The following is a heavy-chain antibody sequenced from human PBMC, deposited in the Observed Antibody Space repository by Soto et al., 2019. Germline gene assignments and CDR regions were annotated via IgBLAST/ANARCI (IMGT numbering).Heavy chain of an antibody. D-gene: IGHD5-18*01. Sequence: QVQLVESGGGVVQPGRSLRLSCAASGFTFSSYGMHWVRQAPGKGLEWVAVISYDGSNKYYADSVKGRFTISRDNSKNTLYLQMNSLRAEDTAVYYWAKDRVGGYRDYWGQGTLVTVSS. J-gene: IGHJ4*02. CDR1: GFTFSSYG. CDR3: AKDRVGGYRDY. CDR2: ISYDGSNK. V-gene: IGHV3-30*18.